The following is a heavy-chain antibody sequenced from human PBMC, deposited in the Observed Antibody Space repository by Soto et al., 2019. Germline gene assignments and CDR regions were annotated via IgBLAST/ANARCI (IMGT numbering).Heavy chain of an antibody. Sequence: SETLSLTCTVSGGSISSSSYYWGWIRQPPGKGLEWIGSIYYSGSTYYNPSLKSRVTISVDTSKNQFSLKLSSVTAADTAVYYCASEVWELLRGRNWFDPWGQGTLVTVSS. CDR1: GGSISSSSYY. CDR3: ASEVWELLRGRNWFDP. J-gene: IGHJ5*02. CDR2: IYYSGST. D-gene: IGHD1-26*01. V-gene: IGHV4-39*01.